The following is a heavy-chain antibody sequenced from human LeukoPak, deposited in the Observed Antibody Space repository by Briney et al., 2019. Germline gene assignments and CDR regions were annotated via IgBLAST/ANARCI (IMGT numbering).Heavy chain of an antibody. J-gene: IGHJ4*02. CDR3: ARRIGYGGKRGIDY. V-gene: IGHV4-39*07. CDR2: IYFSGTT. D-gene: IGHD4-23*01. Sequence: SETLSLTCAVANESVSRGSYSWGWIRQPPGKGLEWIGSIYFSGTTYYNPSLQSRVTISVDTAKNQFSLKVTSVTAADTAVYYCARRIGYGGKRGIDYWGQGTLVTVS. CDR1: NESVSRGSYS.